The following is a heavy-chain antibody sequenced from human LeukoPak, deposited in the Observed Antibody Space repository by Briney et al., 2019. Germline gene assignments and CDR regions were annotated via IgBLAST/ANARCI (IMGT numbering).Heavy chain of an antibody. CDR3: ATDEIGYCSGGSCYYYMDV. V-gene: IGHV4-59*01. J-gene: IGHJ6*03. Sequence: SETLSLTCTVSGGSISSYYWSWIRQPPGEGLEWIGYIYYSGSTNYNPSLKSRVTISVDTSKNQFSLKLSSVTAADTAVYYCATDEIGYCSGGSCYYYMDVWGKGTTVTVSS. CDR2: IYYSGST. CDR1: GGSISSYY. D-gene: IGHD2-15*01.